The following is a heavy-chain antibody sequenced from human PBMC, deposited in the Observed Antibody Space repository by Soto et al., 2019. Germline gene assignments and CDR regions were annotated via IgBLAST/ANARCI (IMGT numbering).Heavy chain of an antibody. D-gene: IGHD5-18*01. V-gene: IGHV3-7*05. CDR1: GFTFGGYW. CDR3: ARGDKYSGDY. J-gene: IGHJ4*02. Sequence: PGGSLRLSCAASGFTFGGYWMSWVRQAPGKGLEWVANINQDGSETYYVDSVKGRFTISRDNAKNSLYLQMNSLRAEDTAVYYCARGDKYSGDYWGQGTLVTVSS. CDR2: INQDGSET.